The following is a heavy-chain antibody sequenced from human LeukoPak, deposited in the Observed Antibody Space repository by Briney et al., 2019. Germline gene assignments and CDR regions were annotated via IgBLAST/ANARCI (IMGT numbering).Heavy chain of an antibody. J-gene: IGHJ5*02. CDR3: ARAAEYYGSDPMRTGTAWFDP. D-gene: IGHD3-10*01. V-gene: IGHV4-61*02. CDR1: GGSISSGSYY. CDR2: IYTSGST. Sequence: SETLSLTCTVSGGSISSGSYYWSWIRQPAGKGLEWIGRIYTSGSTNYNPSLKSRVTISVDTSKNQFSLKLTSVTAADTAVYYCARAAEYYGSDPMRTGTAWFDPWGQGTLVTVSS.